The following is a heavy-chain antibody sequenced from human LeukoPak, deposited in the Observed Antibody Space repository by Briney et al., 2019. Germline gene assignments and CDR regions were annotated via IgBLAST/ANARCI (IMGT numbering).Heavy chain of an antibody. V-gene: IGHV4-59*08. CDR3: ARYGITIVRGGKYYFDS. D-gene: IGHD3-10*01. Sequence: SETLSLTCTVSGGSISGYFWSWIRQPPGKGLKWIGYIHYSGSTNYNPSLNSRVTISVDTSKNQFSLRLSSVTAADTAVYCCARYGITIVRGGKYYFDSWGQGTLVTVSS. CDR2: IHYSGST. CDR1: GGSISGYF. J-gene: IGHJ4*02.